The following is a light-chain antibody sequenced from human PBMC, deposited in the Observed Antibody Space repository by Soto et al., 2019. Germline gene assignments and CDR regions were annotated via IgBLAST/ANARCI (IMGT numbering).Light chain of an antibody. J-gene: IGKJ4*01. CDR1: QSISTD. CDR2: GAS. Sequence: EIVMTQSPAALSVSPGERATLSCRASQSISTDLAWYQQKPGQAPRLLIYGASTRSAGIPARFSGSGFGTEFTLTISSLQSEDFAVYYCQQYSHWPPLTFGGGTKVEIK. CDR3: QQYSHWPPLT. V-gene: IGKV3-15*01.